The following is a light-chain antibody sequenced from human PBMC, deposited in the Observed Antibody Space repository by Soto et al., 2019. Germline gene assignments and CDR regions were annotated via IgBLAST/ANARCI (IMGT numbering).Light chain of an antibody. V-gene: IGKV3-11*01. Sequence: EIVLTQSPATLSFSPGERAALSCRASQSVSSYLAWYQQKRGQAPRLLIYDASNRATGIPARFSGSGSGTDFTLTISSLEPEDFAVYYCQQRSIWPPNTFGQGTRLEIK. CDR1: QSVSSY. CDR2: DAS. CDR3: QQRSIWPPNT. J-gene: IGKJ5*01.